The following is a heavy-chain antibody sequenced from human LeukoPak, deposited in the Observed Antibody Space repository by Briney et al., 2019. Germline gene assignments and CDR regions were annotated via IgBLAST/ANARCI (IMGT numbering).Heavy chain of an antibody. V-gene: IGHV4-4*02. CDR2: IYHSGST. D-gene: IGHD2-15*01. J-gene: IGHJ5*02. CDR3: ARDGPIYCSGGSCYSDWFDP. CDR1: GGSISSSNW. Sequence: SETLSITCAVSGGSISSSNWWSWVRQPPGKGLEWIGEIYHSGSTNYNPSLKSRVTISVDKSKNQFSLKLSSVTAADTAVYYCARDGPIYCSGGSCYSDWFDPWGQGTLVTVSS.